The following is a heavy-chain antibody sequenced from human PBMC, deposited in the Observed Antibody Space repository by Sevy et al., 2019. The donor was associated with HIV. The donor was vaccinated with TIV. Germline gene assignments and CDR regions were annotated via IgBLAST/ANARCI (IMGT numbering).Heavy chain of an antibody. V-gene: IGHV3-21*01. CDR2: ISTSSSYM. CDR1: GFTFSSYS. Sequence: GGSLRLSCAASGFTFSSYSMSWVRQAPGKGLEWVSSISTSSSYMYYAYSVKGRFTISRDNAKNSLFLQMNSLRAEDTAVYYCASRYNYDPGRFDPWGQGTLVTVSS. D-gene: IGHD3-16*01. CDR3: ASRYNYDPGRFDP. J-gene: IGHJ5*02.